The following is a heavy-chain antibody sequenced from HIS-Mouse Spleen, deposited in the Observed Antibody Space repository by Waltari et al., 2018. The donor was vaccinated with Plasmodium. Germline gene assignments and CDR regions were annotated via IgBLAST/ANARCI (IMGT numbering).Heavy chain of an antibody. J-gene: IGHJ4*02. V-gene: IGHV3-21*01. CDR1: GFTFRSYS. CDR3: ARESSSSWYFDY. Sequence: EVQLVESGGGLVKPGGSLRLSCAASGFTFRSYSINWVRQAPGKGLEWVSSISSSSSYIYYADSVKGRFTISRDNAKNSLYLQMNSLRAEDTAVYYCARESSSSWYFDYWGQGTLVTVSS. CDR2: ISSSSSYI. D-gene: IGHD6-13*01.